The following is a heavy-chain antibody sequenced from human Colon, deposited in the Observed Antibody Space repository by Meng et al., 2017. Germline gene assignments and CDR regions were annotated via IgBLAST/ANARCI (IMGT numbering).Heavy chain of an antibody. Sequence: QVHPQDAGPGLGKPSETLSLTCAVSGASLTTRNGWNWVRQAPGKGLEWIGDVFHTGGTSYNPSLESRLTISVDRSKNQFYLNLRSVTAADTATYYCARGGDWGFDYWGPGTLVTVSS. D-gene: IGHD3-16*01. J-gene: IGHJ4*02. CDR1: GASLTTRNG. CDR2: VFHTGGT. CDR3: ARGGDWGFDY. V-gene: IGHV4-4*02.